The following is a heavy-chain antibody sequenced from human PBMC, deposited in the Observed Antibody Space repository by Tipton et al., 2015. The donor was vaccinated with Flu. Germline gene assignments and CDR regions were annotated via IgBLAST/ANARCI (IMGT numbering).Heavy chain of an antibody. D-gene: IGHD3-10*01. CDR2: THTKGVT. CDR1: GASLSSYY. CDR3: ARGSGSGTFVIFDF. Sequence: GLVKPSETLSLICTVSGASLSSYYWSWIRQPAGKGLEWVGRTHTKGVTRYNPSLNSRVTMSIDTSKSQFSLKLSSVTAADTAVYYCARGSGSGTFVIFDFWGQGTLVTVSP. V-gene: IGHV4-4*07. J-gene: IGHJ4*02.